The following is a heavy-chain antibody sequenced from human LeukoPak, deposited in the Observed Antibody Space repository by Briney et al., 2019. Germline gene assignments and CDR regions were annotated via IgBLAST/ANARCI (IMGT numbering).Heavy chain of an antibody. V-gene: IGHV3-13*01. CDR2: IGTAGDT. Sequence: GGSLRLSCAASGFTFSSYDMHWVRQATGKGLEWVSAIGTAGDTYYPGSVKGRFTISRENAKNSLYLQMNSLRAGDTAVYYCARANRDRIAAAGTNWYFDLWGRGTLVTVSS. CDR1: GFTFSSYD. CDR3: ARANRDRIAAAGTNWYFDL. J-gene: IGHJ2*01. D-gene: IGHD6-13*01.